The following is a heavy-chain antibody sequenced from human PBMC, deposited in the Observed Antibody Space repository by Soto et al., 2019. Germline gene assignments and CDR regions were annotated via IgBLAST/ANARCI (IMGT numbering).Heavy chain of an antibody. V-gene: IGHV4-59*01. Sequence: GSGGSMSSYYWGWIRQPPGKGLEWIGYIYYSGSSNYNPSLKSRVTISVDTSKNKFSRKLSSVTAADTAVYYCASEPRGVIIDYWGQGTLVTVYS. CDR2: IYYSGSS. CDR3: ASEPRGVIIDY. CDR1: GGSMSSYY. J-gene: IGHJ4*02. D-gene: IGHD3-10*01.